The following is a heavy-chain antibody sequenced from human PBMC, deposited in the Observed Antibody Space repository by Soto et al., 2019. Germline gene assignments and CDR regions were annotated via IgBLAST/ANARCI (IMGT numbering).Heavy chain of an antibody. CDR2: INAYNGNT. CDR3: AKVSLRYCSGGSCYSGFDY. CDR1: GYTFTSYA. D-gene: IGHD2-15*01. J-gene: IGHJ4*02. Sequence: ASVKVSCKASGYTFTSYAMHWVRQAPGQRLEWMGWINAYNGNTNYAQKLQGRVTMTTDTSTSTAYMELRSLRAEDTAVYYCAKVSLRYCSGGSCYSGFDYWGQGTLVTVSS. V-gene: IGHV1-3*01.